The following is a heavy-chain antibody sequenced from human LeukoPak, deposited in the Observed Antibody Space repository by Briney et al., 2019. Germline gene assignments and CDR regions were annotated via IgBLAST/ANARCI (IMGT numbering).Heavy chain of an antibody. V-gene: IGHV3-30-3*01. D-gene: IGHD1-26*01. Sequence: GRSLRLSCAASGFTFSSYAMHWIRQAPGKGLEWVAIISYDGSNEYYADSVKGRFTISRDNSKNTLYLQMNSLRAEDTAVYYCARTSGSYMYYFDYWGQGTLVTVSS. CDR3: ARTSGSYMYYFDY. CDR2: ISYDGSNE. J-gene: IGHJ4*02. CDR1: GFTFSSYA.